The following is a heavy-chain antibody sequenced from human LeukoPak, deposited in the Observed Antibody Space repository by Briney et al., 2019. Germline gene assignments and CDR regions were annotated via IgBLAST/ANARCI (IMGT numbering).Heavy chain of an antibody. CDR2: ISDSGSNT. CDR1: GYTFTNGG. Sequence: PWGSLCLTCTVSGYTFTNGGLRGVCQAPGKGPEWVSGISDSGSNTYAADSVKGRFTISRDNSKNTLFLEMSGLRAEDTALYYCAFGLGAWY. V-gene: IGHV3-23*01. D-gene: IGHD3-3*01. CDR3: AFGLGAWY. J-gene: IGHJ2*01.